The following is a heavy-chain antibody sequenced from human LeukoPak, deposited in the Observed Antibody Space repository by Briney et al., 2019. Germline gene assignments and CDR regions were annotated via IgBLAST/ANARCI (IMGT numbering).Heavy chain of an antibody. CDR2: ISGSGGST. CDR3: ARDGPYSGYYFDY. V-gene: IGHV3-23*01. J-gene: IGHJ4*02. Sequence: GGSLRLSCEASGFTFNSDGMHWVRQAPGKGLEWVSAISGSGGSTYYADSVKGRFTISRDNSKNTLYLQMNSLRAEDTAVYYCARDGPYSGYYFDYWGQGTLVTVSS. CDR1: GFTFNSDG. D-gene: IGHD6-19*01.